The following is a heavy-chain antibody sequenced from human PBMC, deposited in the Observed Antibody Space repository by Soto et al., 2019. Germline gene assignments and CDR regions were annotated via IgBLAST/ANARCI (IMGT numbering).Heavy chain of an antibody. Sequence: EVQLVESGGGLVQPGGSLRLSCAASGFTFSSYSMNWVRQAPGKGLEWVSYISSSSSTIYYADSVKGRFNISRDNAKNSLYLPMNSLRDEDTAVYYCARPEYSSSSYGMDVWGQGTTVTVSS. CDR3: ARPEYSSSSYGMDV. CDR2: ISSSSSTI. V-gene: IGHV3-48*02. J-gene: IGHJ6*02. D-gene: IGHD6-6*01. CDR1: GFTFSSYS.